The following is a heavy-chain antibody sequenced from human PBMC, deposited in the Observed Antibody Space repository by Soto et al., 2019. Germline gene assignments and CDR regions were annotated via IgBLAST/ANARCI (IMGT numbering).Heavy chain of an antibody. J-gene: IGHJ4*02. CDR1: GGTFSSYA. CDR2: IIPIFGTA. D-gene: IGHD6-6*01. V-gene: IGHV1-69*13. CDR3: ARSRERLVLNVDY. Sequence: SSVKVSCKDSGGTFSSYAISRVRQAPGQGLEWMGGIIPIFGTANYAQKFQGRVTITADESTSTAYMELSSLRSEDTAVYYCARSRERLVLNVDYWGQGTLVTVSP.